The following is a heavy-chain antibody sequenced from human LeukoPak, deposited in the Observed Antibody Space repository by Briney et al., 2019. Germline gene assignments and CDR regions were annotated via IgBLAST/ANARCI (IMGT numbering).Heavy chain of an antibody. CDR2: VHLDGRT. CDR3: ARGPSGSGSFQLDY. D-gene: IGHD3-10*01. CDR1: GGSVINTNW. Sequence: ASGTLSLTCGVPGGSVINTNWWTWVRQPPGKGLEWIGEVHLDGRTNYNPSLESRLTMSVDVSENQVSLKLTSVTAADTAVYYCARGPSGSGSFQLDYWGQGTLVTVSS. V-gene: IGHV4-4*02. J-gene: IGHJ4*02.